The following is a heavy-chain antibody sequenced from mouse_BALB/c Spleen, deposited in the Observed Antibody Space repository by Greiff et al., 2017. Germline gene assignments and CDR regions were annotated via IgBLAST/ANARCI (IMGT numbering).Heavy chain of an antibody. CDR1: GYTFTSYV. CDR3: ARFNGNYEDYYAMDY. V-gene: IGHV1-14*01. D-gene: IGHD2-1*01. J-gene: IGHJ4*01. Sequence: EVQLQQSGPELVKPGASVKMSCKASGYTFTSYVMHWVKQKPGQGLEWIGYINPYNDGTKYNEKFKGKATLTSDKSSSTAYMELSSLTSEDSAVYYCARFNGNYEDYYAMDYWGQGTSVTVSS. CDR2: INPYNDGT.